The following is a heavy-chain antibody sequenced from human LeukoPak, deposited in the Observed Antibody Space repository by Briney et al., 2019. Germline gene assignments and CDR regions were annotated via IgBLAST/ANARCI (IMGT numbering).Heavy chain of an antibody. Sequence: GGSLRLSSAASGLTSCSYAMRRVAQAPGKGRKGCSGISGSGGSTYYADSVKGRFTSSRDNSKNTLFLQMNSLRAEETAVYYCAKEGYSGGCQRRNPYFDYWGQGTLVTVSS. D-gene: IGHD6-19*01. CDR3: AKEGYSGGCQRRNPYFDY. J-gene: IGHJ4*02. CDR2: ISGSGGST. CDR1: GLTSCSYA. V-gene: IGHV3-23*01.